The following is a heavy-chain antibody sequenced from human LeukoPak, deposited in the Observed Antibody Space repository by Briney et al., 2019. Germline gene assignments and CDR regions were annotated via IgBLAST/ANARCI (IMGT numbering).Heavy chain of an antibody. CDR3: ARRRRAKYFDY. V-gene: IGHV4-34*01. CDR1: GGSFSGYY. Sequence: SETLSLTCAVYGGSFSGYYWSWIRQPPGKGLEWIGEINHSGSTNYNPSLKSRVTISVDTSKNQFSLKLSSVTAADTAVYYCARRRRAKYFDYWGQGTLVTVSS. CDR2: INHSGST. J-gene: IGHJ4*02.